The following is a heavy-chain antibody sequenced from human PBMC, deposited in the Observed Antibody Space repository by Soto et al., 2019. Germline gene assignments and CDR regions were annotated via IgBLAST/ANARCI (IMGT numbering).Heavy chain of an antibody. Sequence: SETLSLTSTVSGDSISRYYWSWIRQPPGKGLEWIGYIYYSGSTNYNPSLKSRVTISVDTSKNQFSLRLSSVTAADTAVYYCAREPTAVDSSGSWFDPWGQGTLVTVSS. J-gene: IGHJ5*02. D-gene: IGHD3-22*01. CDR1: GDSISRYY. V-gene: IGHV4-59*01. CDR3: AREPTAVDSSGSWFDP. CDR2: IYYSGST.